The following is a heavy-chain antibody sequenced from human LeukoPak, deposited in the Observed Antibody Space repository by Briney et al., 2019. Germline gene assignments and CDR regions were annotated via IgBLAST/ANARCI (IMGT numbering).Heavy chain of an antibody. V-gene: IGHV3-7*05. CDR2: INPDGSGK. CDR1: GFSFSSHW. Sequence: GGSLRLSCAASGFSFSSHWMNWVRQAPGKGLEWVANINPDGSGKYYVDSVKGRFSISRDSAKSSIYLQMDSLRAEDTAVYYCARGIHNSCDYWGQGALVTVSS. J-gene: IGHJ4*02. D-gene: IGHD6-6*01. CDR3: ARGIHNSCDY.